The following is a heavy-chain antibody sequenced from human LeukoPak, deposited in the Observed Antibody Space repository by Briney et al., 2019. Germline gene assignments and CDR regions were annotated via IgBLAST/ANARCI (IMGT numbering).Heavy chain of an antibody. D-gene: IGHD3-22*01. CDR3: VKDDSYYYDSSGYPH. J-gene: IGHJ4*02. Sequence: GGSLRLSCSASGFTFSTYFMHWVRQAPGKGLEYVSAISSNGGSTYYADSVKGRFTVSRDNSKNTLYLQMSSLRAEDTAVYHCVKDDSYYYDSSGYPHWGQGTLVTVSS. CDR1: GFTFSTYF. CDR2: ISSNGGST. V-gene: IGHV3-64D*09.